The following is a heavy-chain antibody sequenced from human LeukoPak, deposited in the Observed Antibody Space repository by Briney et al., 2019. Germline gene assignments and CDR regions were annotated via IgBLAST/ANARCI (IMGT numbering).Heavy chain of an antibody. J-gene: IGHJ4*02. CDR2: IKSKTDGGTT. Sequence: GGSLRLSCAASGFTFSNAWMSWVRQAPGKGLEWVGRIKSKTDGGTTDYAAPVKGRFTISRDDSKNTLYLQMNSLKTEDTAVYFCTTVFQPLGYCSTTGCYPNYWGQGTLATVSS. D-gene: IGHD2-2*01. V-gene: IGHV3-15*01. CDR3: TTVFQPLGYCSTTGCYPNY. CDR1: GFTFSNAW.